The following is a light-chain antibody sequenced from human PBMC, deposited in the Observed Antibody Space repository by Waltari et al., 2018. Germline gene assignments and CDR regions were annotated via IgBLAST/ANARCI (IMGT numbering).Light chain of an antibody. CDR1: SSNIRAGYD. V-gene: IGLV1-40*01. CDR2: RDD. CDR3: QSYDRDLNAVL. Sequence: QSVLTQPPSVSGAPGQSVTIPCTGSSSNIRAGYDVHWYQQIPGSAPKVLLYRDDNRPSGVPGRFSGSKSGTSASLSVTGLHVEDEADYFCQSYDRDLNAVLFGGGTKLTVL. J-gene: IGLJ2*01.